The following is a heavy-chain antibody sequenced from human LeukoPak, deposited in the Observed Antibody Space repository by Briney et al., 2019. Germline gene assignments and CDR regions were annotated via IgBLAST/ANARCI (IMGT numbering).Heavy chain of an antibody. CDR1: GFTFSSYE. V-gene: IGHV3-48*03. D-gene: IGHD2-15*01. CDR2: IITSSITI. Sequence: GGSLRLSCAASGFTFSSYEMNWGRQAQGKGLEWVSYIITSSITIFYAAALTRLFTLSTHTATNSLYLQFNSLRAQYTAVYYCARDRRVGSYYYGIYFGGQGTTSTVS. CDR3: ARDRRVGSYYYGIYF. J-gene: IGHJ6*02.